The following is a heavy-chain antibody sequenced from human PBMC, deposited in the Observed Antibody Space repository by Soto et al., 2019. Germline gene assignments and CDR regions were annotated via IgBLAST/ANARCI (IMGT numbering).Heavy chain of an antibody. V-gene: IGHV4-59*01. J-gene: IGHJ4*02. Sequence: PSETLSLTCTVSGGSISSYYWSWIRQPPGKGLEWIGYIYYSGSTNYNPSLKSRVTISVDTSKNQFSLKLSSVTAADTAVYYCARVPGAAAGTLADWYFDYWGQGTLVTVSS. CDR3: ARVPGAAAGTLADWYFDY. D-gene: IGHD6-13*01. CDR2: IYYSGST. CDR1: GGSISSYY.